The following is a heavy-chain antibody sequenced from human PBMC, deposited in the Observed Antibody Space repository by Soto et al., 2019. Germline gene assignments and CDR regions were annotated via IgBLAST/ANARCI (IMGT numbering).Heavy chain of an antibody. J-gene: IGHJ4*02. CDR2: ISGSGVRT. Sequence: PGGALRLSCAASGFTFSNYDMSWVRQAPRKGLEWVSGISGSGVRTYYADSVKGRFTISRDNSKNTLYLQMNSPRAEDTAVYYCVDPPTSDYWGQGPLVTVSS. CDR1: GFTFSNYD. CDR3: VDPPTSDY. V-gene: IGHV3-23*01.